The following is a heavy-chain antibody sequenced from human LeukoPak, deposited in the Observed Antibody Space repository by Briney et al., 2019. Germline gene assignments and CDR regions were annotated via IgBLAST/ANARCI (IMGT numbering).Heavy chain of an antibody. J-gene: IGHJ3*02. CDR1: GYTFTSYY. CDR3: ARANHYDILTGYSDDAFDI. Sequence: ASVKVSCKASGYTFTSYYMHWMRQAPGQGLEWMGIINPSGGSTSYAQKFQGRVTMTRDTSTSTVYMELSSLRSEDTAVYYCARANHYDILTGYSDDAFDIWGQGTMVTVSS. V-gene: IGHV1-46*01. D-gene: IGHD3-9*01. CDR2: INPSGGST.